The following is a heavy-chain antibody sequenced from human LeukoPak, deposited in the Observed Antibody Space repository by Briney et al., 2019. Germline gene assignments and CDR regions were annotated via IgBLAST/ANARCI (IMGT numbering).Heavy chain of an antibody. V-gene: IGHV1-18*01. CDR3: ARGIGQQPHPYYFDY. CDR1: GYTFTSYG. Sequence: ASVKVSCKASGYTFTSYGISWVRQAPGQGLEWMGWISAYNGNTNYAQKLQGRVTMTTDTSTSTAYMELSSLRSEDTAVYYCARGIGQQPHPYYFDYWGQGTLVTVSS. D-gene: IGHD6-13*01. J-gene: IGHJ4*02. CDR2: ISAYNGNT.